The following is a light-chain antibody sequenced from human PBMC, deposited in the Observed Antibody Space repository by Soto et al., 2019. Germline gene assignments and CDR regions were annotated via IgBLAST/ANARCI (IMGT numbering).Light chain of an antibody. CDR1: SSDVGGYDY. CDR2: EVS. CDR3: SSYTGSDTPYV. V-gene: IGLV2-14*01. Sequence: QSVLTQPASVSGSPGQSITISCTGTSSDVGGYDYVSWYQQHPGKAPKLMIYEVSNRPSGVSNRFSGSKSGDTASLTISGLQPEDDADYYCSSYTGSDTPYVFGTGTKVTVL. J-gene: IGLJ1*01.